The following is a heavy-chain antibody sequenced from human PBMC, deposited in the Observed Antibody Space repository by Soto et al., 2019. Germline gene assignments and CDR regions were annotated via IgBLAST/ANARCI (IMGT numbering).Heavy chain of an antibody. CDR1: GYTFTNYG. CDR2: IGGYNGNT. V-gene: IGHV1-18*01. CDR3: APHTLDTGMPSGY. J-gene: IGHJ4*02. D-gene: IGHD5-18*01. Sequence: QVQLVQSGADVREPGASVKVSCKASGYTFTNYGVSWVRQAPGQGLEWMGWIGGYNGNTNYAQKLQGRVTLTTDTSTSTAYMELRSLRSDDTAVYYCAPHTLDTGMPSGYWGQGTLVTVSS.